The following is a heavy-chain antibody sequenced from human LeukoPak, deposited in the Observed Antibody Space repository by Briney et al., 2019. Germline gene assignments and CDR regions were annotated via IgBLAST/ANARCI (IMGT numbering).Heavy chain of an antibody. V-gene: IGHV3-53*01. Sequence: GSLRLSCAASGFTVSSNSMSWVRQAPGKGLEWVSFIFSSTHYSDSVKGRFTISRDNSKNTLYLQMNSLRAEDTAVYYCARRAGAYSHPYDYWGQGTLVTVSS. CDR3: ARRAGAYSHPYDY. CDR1: GFTVSSNS. J-gene: IGHJ4*02. CDR2: IFSST. D-gene: IGHD4/OR15-4a*01.